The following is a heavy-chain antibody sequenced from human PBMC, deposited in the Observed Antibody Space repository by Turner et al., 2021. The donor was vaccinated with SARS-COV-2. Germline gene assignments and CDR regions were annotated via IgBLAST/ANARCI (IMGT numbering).Heavy chain of an antibody. CDR2: VSYDGTNK. D-gene: IGHD3-16*01. CDR1: GFSLSNYG. Sequence: QVQLVESGGGVVQPGRSLRFPCAVSGFSLSNYGMHWVRQAPGKGLEWVAFVSYDGTNKDYADSVKGRFTISRDNSNNTLYLQMNSLRGEDTALYYCAKGLRTFGYFDSWGQGTLVTVSS. V-gene: IGHV3-30*18. CDR3: AKGLRTFGYFDS. J-gene: IGHJ4*02.